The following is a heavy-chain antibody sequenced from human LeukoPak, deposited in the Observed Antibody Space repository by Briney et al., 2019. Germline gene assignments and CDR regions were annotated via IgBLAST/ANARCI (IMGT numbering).Heavy chain of an antibody. V-gene: IGHV1-46*01. Sequence: ASVKVSCKASGYTFTNSYIHWVRQAPGQVLEWMGLINPDGGNTNYAQNFQGRVTMTTDTSTSTAYMELRSLRSDGTAVYYCARRFCSGGSCYSNPDWFDPWGQGTLVTVSS. J-gene: IGHJ5*02. D-gene: IGHD2-15*01. CDR3: ARRFCSGGSCYSNPDWFDP. CDR1: GYTFTNSY. CDR2: INPDGGNT.